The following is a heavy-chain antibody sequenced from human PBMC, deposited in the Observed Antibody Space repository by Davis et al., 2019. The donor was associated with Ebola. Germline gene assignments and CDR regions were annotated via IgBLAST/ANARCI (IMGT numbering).Heavy chain of an antibody. D-gene: IGHD6-19*01. CDR2: IYRDGSEK. V-gene: IGHV3-7*03. CDR1: GFTFDNFW. J-gene: IGHJ4*02. Sequence: GESLKISCAASGFTFDNFWMSWVRQAPGKGLEWVANIYRDGSEKYYVDSMKGRFTISRDNTKNSLYLQMNSLRAEDTAVYFCARGVAVGGFYFEYWGQGTLVTVSS. CDR3: ARGVAVGGFYFEY.